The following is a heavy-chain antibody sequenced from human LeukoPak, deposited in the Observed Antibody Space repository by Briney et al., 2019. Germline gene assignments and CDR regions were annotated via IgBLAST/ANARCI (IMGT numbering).Heavy chain of an antibody. Sequence: PSETLSLTCAVYGGSFSGYYWSWIRQPPGKGLEWIGEINHSGSTNYNPSLKSRVTISVDTSKNQFSLKLSSVTAADTAVYYCARARPVCAFDIWGQGTMVTVSS. CDR3: ARARPVCAFDI. V-gene: IGHV4-34*01. CDR2: INHSGST. J-gene: IGHJ3*02. D-gene: IGHD3-16*01. CDR1: GGSFSGYY.